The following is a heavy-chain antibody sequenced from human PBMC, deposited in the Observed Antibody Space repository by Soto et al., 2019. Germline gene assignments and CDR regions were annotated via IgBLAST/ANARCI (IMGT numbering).Heavy chain of an antibody. V-gene: IGHV3-33*01. CDR2: IWYDGSNK. Sequence: GGSLRLSCAASGFTFSSYGMHWVRQAPGKGLEWVAVIWYDGSNKYYADSVKGRFTISRDNSKNTLYLQMNSLRAEDTAVYYCARDRRSLLAGTTFYYYYGMDVWGQGTTVTVSS. D-gene: IGHD6-19*01. CDR3: ARDRRSLLAGTTFYYYYGMDV. J-gene: IGHJ6*02. CDR1: GFTFSSYG.